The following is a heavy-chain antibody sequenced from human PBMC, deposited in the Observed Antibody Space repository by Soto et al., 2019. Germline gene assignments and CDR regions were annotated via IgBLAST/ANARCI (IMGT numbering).Heavy chain of an antibody. J-gene: IGHJ6*02. CDR2: ISWNSGRI. CDR3: AKETVEATYSFYGMDV. V-gene: IGHV3-9*03. D-gene: IGHD7-27*01. CDR1: GFNFADYA. Sequence: PGGSLRLSCAASGFNFADYAMHWVRQAPGKGLEWVSGISWNSGRIGYSDSVEGRFTISRDNSKKMLYLQMNSLRHEDMAVYYCAKETVEATYSFYGMDVWGPGTTVTVSS.